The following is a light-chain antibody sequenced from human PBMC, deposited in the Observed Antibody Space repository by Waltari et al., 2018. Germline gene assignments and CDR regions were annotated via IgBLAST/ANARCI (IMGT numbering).Light chain of an antibody. CDR2: WAS. CDR3: QQYYDNPRT. CDR1: QTLLYNSNNKNY. V-gene: IGKV4-1*01. J-gene: IGKJ2*01. Sequence: IVMTQSPESLGVSLGERATINCKSSQTLLYNSNNKNYLAWYQQKPGQPPRLLIYWASSRDSGVPDRFSGSGSGTDFTLTISSLQAEDVAVYYCQQYYDNPRTFGQGTRLEIK.